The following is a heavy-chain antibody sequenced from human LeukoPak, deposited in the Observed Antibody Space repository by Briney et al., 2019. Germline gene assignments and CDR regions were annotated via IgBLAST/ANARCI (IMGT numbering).Heavy chain of an antibody. V-gene: IGHV3-23*01. CDR3: AREAVAGVYNYGMDV. CDR1: GFTFSSYA. D-gene: IGHD6-19*01. Sequence: GGSLRLSCAASGFTFSSYAMSWVRQAPGKGLEWVSAISGSGGTTYYADSVKGRFTISRDNSKNTLYLQMNSLRAEDAAVYYCAREAVAGVYNYGMDVWGQGTTVTVSS. J-gene: IGHJ6*02. CDR2: ISGSGGTT.